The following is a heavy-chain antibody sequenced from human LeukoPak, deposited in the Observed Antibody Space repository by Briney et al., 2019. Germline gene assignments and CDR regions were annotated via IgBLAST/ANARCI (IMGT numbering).Heavy chain of an antibody. CDR1: GFTFSTYS. D-gene: IGHD2-2*01. CDR3: ARKQYSSSWRQENTFDY. CDR2: ISSSSGYI. Sequence: GGSLRLSCAASGFTFSTYSMNWVRQAPGRGLEWVSSISSSSGYIYYADSVKGRFSISRDNAENSLYLQMNSLRAEDTAVYYCARKQYSSSWRQENTFDYWGQGTLVTVSS. V-gene: IGHV3-21*01. J-gene: IGHJ4*02.